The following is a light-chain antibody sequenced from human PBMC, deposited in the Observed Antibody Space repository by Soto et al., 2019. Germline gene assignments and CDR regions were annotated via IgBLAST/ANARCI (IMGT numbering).Light chain of an antibody. CDR3: QVYDGSLFT. CDR1: QSVSNSL. V-gene: IGKV3-20*01. Sequence: DIVLTQSPGTLSLSPGERATLSCRASQSVSNSLLTWYQQKPGQAPRPLIYGASNRATGVPDRFSGSGSGKEFTLSISRLEPEDFVVYYCQVYDGSLFTFGPGTKVDFK. J-gene: IGKJ3*01. CDR2: GAS.